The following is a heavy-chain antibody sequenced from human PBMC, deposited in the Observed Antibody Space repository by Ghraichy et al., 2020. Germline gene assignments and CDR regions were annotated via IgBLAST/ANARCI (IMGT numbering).Heavy chain of an antibody. V-gene: IGHV4-34*01. CDR2: INHSGST. J-gene: IGHJ4*02. CDR1: GGSFSGYY. Sequence: SQTLSLTCAVYGGSFSGYYWSWIRQPPGKGLEWIGEINHSGSTNYNPSLKSRVTISVDTSKNQFSLKLSSVTAADTAVYYCARVQTIYYDFWSGSLDYWGQGTLVTVSS. D-gene: IGHD3-3*01. CDR3: ARVQTIYYDFWSGSLDY.